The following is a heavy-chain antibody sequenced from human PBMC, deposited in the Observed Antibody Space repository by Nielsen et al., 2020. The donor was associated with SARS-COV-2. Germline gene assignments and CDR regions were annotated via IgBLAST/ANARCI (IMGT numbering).Heavy chain of an antibody. Sequence: GESLKISCAASGFIFSDYYMSWICQAPGKGLEWVSSIGNSGDNIYYADSVKGRFTVSRDNSKNTLYLQMNSLRAEDTAVYYCARVLTVVPAAPLDYWGQGSLVTVSS. J-gene: IGHJ4*02. CDR1: GFIFSDYY. CDR3: ARVLTVVPAAPLDY. D-gene: IGHD2-2*01. CDR2: IGNSGDNI. V-gene: IGHV3-11*04.